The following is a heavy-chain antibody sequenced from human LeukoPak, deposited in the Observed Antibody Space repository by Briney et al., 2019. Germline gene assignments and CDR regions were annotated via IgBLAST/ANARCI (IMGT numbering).Heavy chain of an antibody. CDR2: MNPNSGNT. D-gene: IGHD2-21*01. CDR1: GYTFTSYD. CDR3: ARDLVIIGGPASYGMDV. J-gene: IGHJ6*02. V-gene: IGHV1-8*01. Sequence: ASVKVSCKASGYTFTSYDINWVRQATGQGLEWMGWMNPNSGNTGYAQKFQGRVTMTRNTSISTAYMELSSLRSGDTAVYYCARDLVIIGGPASYGMDVWGQGTTVTVSS.